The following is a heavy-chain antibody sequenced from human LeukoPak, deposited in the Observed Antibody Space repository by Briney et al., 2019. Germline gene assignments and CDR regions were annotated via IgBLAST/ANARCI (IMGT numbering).Heavy chain of an antibody. CDR1: GYRFTSDW. CDR3: ARLSGRVVCSAGSCYIDS. V-gene: IGHV5-51*01. D-gene: IGHD2-15*01. J-gene: IGHJ4*02. Sequence: GESLNISCKGSGYRFTSDWIVWVRKITGKGLEWMRIIYPGDSDTRYSPSFQGQVTISADKSVNTAYLQWSSLKASDTAMYYCARLSGRVVCSAGSCYIDSWGQGTLVTVSS. CDR2: IYPGDSDT.